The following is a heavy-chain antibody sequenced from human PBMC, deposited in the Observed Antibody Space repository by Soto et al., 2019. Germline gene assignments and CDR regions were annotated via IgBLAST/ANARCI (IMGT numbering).Heavy chain of an antibody. CDR2: ISSSSSTI. J-gene: IGHJ3*02. Sequence: GGSLRLSCAVSGFTFSSYSMNWVRQAPWKGLEWVSYISSSSSTIYYADSVKGRFTISRDNAKNSLYLQMNSLRDEDTAVYYCARSYYYDSSGYYGDAFDIWGQGTMVTVSS. CDR1: GFTFSSYS. CDR3: ARSYYYDSSGYYGDAFDI. V-gene: IGHV3-48*02. D-gene: IGHD3-22*01.